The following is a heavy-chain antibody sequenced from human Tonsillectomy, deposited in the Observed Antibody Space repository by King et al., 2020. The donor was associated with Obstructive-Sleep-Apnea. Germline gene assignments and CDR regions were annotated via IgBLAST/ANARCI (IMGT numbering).Heavy chain of an antibody. CDR1: GFTLSNNA. V-gene: IGHV3-30*04. CDR2: ISYVGSNK. Sequence: VQLVESGGGVVQPGRSLRLSCAASGFTLSNNAMHWVRQAPGKGLEWVAVISYVGSNKYYADSVKGRFTISRDISKNTLNLQMHSLRAEETAVNYCARESTITDYYYGMDVWGQGTTVTVSS. D-gene: IGHD1-14*01. J-gene: IGHJ6*02. CDR3: ARESTITDYYYGMDV.